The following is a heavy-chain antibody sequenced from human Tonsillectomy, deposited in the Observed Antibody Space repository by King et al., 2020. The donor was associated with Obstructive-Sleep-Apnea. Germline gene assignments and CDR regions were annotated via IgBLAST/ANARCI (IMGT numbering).Heavy chain of an antibody. CDR1: GYSFSRYY. CDR2: IDPSDSDT. Sequence: VQLVESGAEVKKPGESLRISCQGSGYSFSRYYITWVRQMPGKGVEWRGRIDPSDSDTTYIPSFQGHVPISVDKSVNTAYLQWSSLKYSDTAMYYWAKEYSSSWSDDYWGQGTLVTVSS. CDR3: AKEYSSSWSDDY. V-gene: IGHV5-10-1*03. D-gene: IGHD6-13*01. J-gene: IGHJ4*02.